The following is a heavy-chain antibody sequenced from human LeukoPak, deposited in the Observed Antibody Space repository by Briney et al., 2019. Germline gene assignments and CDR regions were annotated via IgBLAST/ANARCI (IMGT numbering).Heavy chain of an antibody. J-gene: IGHJ4*02. V-gene: IGHV1-2*02. CDR1: GYTFTGYY. CDR2: INPNSGGT. CDR3: ARGDPDIVVVVAATPDY. D-gene: IGHD2-15*01. Sequence: ASVKVSCKASGYTFTGYYMHWVRQAPGQGLEWMGWINPNSGGTNYAQKFQGRVTTTRDTSISTAYMELSRLRSDDTAVYYCARGDPDIVVVVAATPDYWGQGTLVTVSS.